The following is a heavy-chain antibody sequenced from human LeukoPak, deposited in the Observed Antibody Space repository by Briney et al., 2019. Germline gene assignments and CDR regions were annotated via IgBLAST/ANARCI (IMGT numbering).Heavy chain of an antibody. J-gene: IGHJ4*02. Sequence: SETLSLTCTVSGGSVSSYYWSWIRQPAGKGLEWIGRIYTSVSTIYNPSLKSRVTMSVDTSKNQISLKLSSVTAADTAVYYCARAGLRSFDYWGQGTLVTVSS. V-gene: IGHV4-4*07. D-gene: IGHD5-12*01. CDR3: ARAGLRSFDY. CDR2: IYTSVST. CDR1: GGSVSSYY.